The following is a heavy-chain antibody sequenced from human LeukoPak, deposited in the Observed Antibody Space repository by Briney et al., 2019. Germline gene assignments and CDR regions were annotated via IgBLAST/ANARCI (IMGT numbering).Heavy chain of an antibody. V-gene: IGHV3-21*01. CDR3: ASVSGELVVY. D-gene: IGHD2-15*01. CDR2: ISSSSSYI. Sequence: GGSLRLSCAASGFTFSSYSMNWVRQAPGKGLEWVSSISSSSSYIYYADSVKGRFTISRDNSKNTLYLQMNSLRAEDTAVYYCASVSGELVVYWGQGTLVTVSS. CDR1: GFTFSSYS. J-gene: IGHJ4*02.